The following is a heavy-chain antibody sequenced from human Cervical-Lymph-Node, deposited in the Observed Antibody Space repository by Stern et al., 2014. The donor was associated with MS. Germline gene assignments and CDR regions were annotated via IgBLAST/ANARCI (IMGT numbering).Heavy chain of an antibody. D-gene: IGHD1-26*01. Sequence: VQLVESGPGLVKPSQTLSLTCTVSGGSISSSGYYWSWIRQPADKGLEWIGRIHDSGSTYYNPSLKSRVTISMDTAKNQFSLKLPSVTAADTAVYYCAPTRWDLFTWNWFDPWGQGTLVTVSS. CDR1: GGSISSSGYY. J-gene: IGHJ5*02. CDR2: IHDSGST. V-gene: IGHV4-61*02. CDR3: APTRWDLFTWNWFDP.